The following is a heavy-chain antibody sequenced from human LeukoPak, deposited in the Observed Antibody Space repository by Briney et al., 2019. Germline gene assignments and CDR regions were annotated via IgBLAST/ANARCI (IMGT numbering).Heavy chain of an antibody. J-gene: IGHJ4*02. V-gene: IGHV3-30*04. CDR2: ISYDGSNK. Sequence: GGSLRLSCAASGFTFSSYAMSWVRQAPGKGLEWVAVISYDGSNKYYADSVKGRFTISRDNSKNTLYLQMNSLRAEDTAVYYCARDSGYSYGLFDYWGQGTLVTVSS. CDR1: GFTFSSYA. CDR3: ARDSGYSYGLFDY. D-gene: IGHD5-18*01.